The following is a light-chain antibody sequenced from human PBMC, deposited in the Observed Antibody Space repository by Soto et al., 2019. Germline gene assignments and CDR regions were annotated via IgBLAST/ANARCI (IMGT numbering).Light chain of an antibody. J-gene: IGLJ2*01. V-gene: IGLV1-51*01. CDR3: GTWDSSLRGGV. Sequence: QSVLTQVPSVSAAPGQKVTITCSGSNSNIGTNDVSWYQQLPGTAPKLLIYDNSKRPAGISDRFSGPKSGTSVTLGITGLQTGDGAEYYCGTWDSSLRGGVFGGGTKLTVL. CDR2: DNS. CDR1: NSNIGTND.